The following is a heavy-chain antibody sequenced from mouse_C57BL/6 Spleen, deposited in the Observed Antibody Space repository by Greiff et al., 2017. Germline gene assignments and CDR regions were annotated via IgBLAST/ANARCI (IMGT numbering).Heavy chain of an antibody. CDR2: IYPGSGST. J-gene: IGHJ2*01. CDR3: ARSLYGSSPDY. Sequence: QVQLKQPGAELVKPGASVKMSCKASGYTFTSYWITWVKQRPGQGLEWIGDIYPGSGSTNYNEKFKSKATLTVDTSSSTAYMQLSSLTSEDSAVYYCARSLYGSSPDYWGQGTTRTVSS. D-gene: IGHD1-1*01. V-gene: IGHV1-55*01. CDR1: GYTFTSYW.